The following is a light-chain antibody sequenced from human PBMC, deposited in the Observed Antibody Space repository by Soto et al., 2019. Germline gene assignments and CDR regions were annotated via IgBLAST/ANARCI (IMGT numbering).Light chain of an antibody. CDR1: QSVSIN. CDR3: QHYHNWPPWT. J-gene: IGKJ1*01. CDR2: GAS. V-gene: IGKV3-15*01. Sequence: EIVMTQSPATLSVSPGERATLSCRASQSVSINLAWYQQKPGQAPRLLIYGASTRATGIPDRFSGSGSGTEFTLTISSLQSEDFAVYYCQHYHNWPPWTFGQGTKVEIK.